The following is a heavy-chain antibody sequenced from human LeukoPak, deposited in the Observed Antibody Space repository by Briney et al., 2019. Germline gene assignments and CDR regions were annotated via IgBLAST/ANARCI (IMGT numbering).Heavy chain of an antibody. D-gene: IGHD3-9*01. V-gene: IGHV7-4-1*02. Sequence: ASVKVSCKASGYTFTSYAMNWVRQAPGQGLEWMGWINTNTGNPTYAQGFTGRFVFSLDTSVSTAYLQISSLKAEDTAVYYCARGHTVRGYFDWLLSGLAYVWGQGTLVTVSS. CDR1: GYTFTSYA. CDR2: INTNTGNP. CDR3: ARGHTVRGYFDWLLSGLAYV. J-gene: IGHJ4*02.